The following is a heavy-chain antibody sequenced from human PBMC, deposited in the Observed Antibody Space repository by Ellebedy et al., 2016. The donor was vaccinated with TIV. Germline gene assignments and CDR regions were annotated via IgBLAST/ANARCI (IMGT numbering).Heavy chain of an antibody. D-gene: IGHD6-19*01. V-gene: IGHV3-7*03. J-gene: IGHJ4*02. Sequence: GESLKISCAASGFTFSDYWMNWVRQAPGKGLEWVANIKQGGNEKFYVGSVVGRFTISRDNANNSLYLQMDSLRAEDMAIYYCAKPPEQWLIHTGLDSWGQGTLVTVAS. CDR2: IKQGGNEK. CDR1: GFTFSDYW. CDR3: AKPPEQWLIHTGLDS.